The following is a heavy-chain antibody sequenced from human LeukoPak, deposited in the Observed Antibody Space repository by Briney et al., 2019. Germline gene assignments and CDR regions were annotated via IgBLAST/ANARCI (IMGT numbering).Heavy chain of an antibody. D-gene: IGHD2-8*01. CDR2: IYYSGRT. CDR3: ASRAKYCTNGVCYLRGGYFDY. Sequence: SETLSLTCTVSDGSISSGSFYWGWIRQPPGKGLEWIGTIYYSGRTYYNPSLKSRVTISVDTSKNQFSLKVSSVTAADTAVYYCASRAKYCTNGVCYLRGGYFDYWGQGTLVTVSS. J-gene: IGHJ4*02. CDR1: DGSISSGSFY. V-gene: IGHV4-39*01.